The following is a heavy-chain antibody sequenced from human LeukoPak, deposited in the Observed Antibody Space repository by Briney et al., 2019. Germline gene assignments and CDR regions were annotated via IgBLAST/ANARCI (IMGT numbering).Heavy chain of an antibody. J-gene: IGHJ4*02. CDR1: GFTFSSYA. CDR3: AKMYYDSSGHFDY. CDR2: SSGSGGSK. V-gene: IGHV3-23*01. Sequence: PGGSLRLSCAASGFTFSSYAMSWVRQAPGKGLEWVSASSGSGGSKYNADSVKGRFTISRDNSKNTLYLQMNSLRAEDTAVYYCAKMYYDSSGHFDYWGQGTLVTVSS. D-gene: IGHD3-22*01.